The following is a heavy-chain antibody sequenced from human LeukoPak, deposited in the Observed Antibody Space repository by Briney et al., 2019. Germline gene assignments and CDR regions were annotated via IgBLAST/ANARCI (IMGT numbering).Heavy chain of an antibody. CDR1: GGSFSGYY. D-gene: IGHD2-2*01. Sequence: SETLSLTCSVYGGSFSGYYWSWIRQPPGKGLEWVGEINISGSTNYYTSLKSRVTMSVDTSKNQFSLKLSSVTAADTAVYYCARYCSSTSCRAPYYGMDVWGKGTTVTVSS. V-gene: IGHV4-34*01. CDR2: INISGST. J-gene: IGHJ6*04. CDR3: ARYCSSTSCRAPYYGMDV.